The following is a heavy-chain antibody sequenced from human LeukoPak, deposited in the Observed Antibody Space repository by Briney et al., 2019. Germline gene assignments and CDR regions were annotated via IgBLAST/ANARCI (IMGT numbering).Heavy chain of an antibody. CDR2: INPNTGDR. J-gene: IGHJ4*02. CDR3: ARTTSLTASGYDY. Sequence: AASLKVSCKASGYTFTNYHINLVRQPPVQGLESRGWINPNTGDRDYAQKFQGRVSITSDTSTSTPYMELGSPRSEDTAVYFCARTTSLTASGYDYWGQGTLVTVSS. CDR1: GYTFTNYH. V-gene: IGHV1-8*03. D-gene: IGHD4-17*01.